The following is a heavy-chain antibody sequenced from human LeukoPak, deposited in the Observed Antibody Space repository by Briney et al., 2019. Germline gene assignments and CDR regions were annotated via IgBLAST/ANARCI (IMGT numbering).Heavy chain of an antibody. V-gene: IGHV3-33*06. J-gene: IGHJ4*02. D-gene: IGHD3-10*01. CDR2: IWYDGSNK. CDR3: AKVTGSGSQR. CDR1: GFTFSSYG. Sequence: PGRSLRLSCAASGFTFSSYGMHWVRQAPGKGLEWVAVIWYDGSNKYYADSVKVRVTISRDNSKNTLYLQMNSLRAEDTAVYYCAKVTGSGSQRWGQGTLVTVSS.